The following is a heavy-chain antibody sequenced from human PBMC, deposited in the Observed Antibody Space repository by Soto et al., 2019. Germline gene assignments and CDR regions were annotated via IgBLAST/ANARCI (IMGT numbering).Heavy chain of an antibody. D-gene: IGHD3-22*01. CDR1: GFDFEDYA. Sequence: GGSLRLSCAAAGFDFEDYAMNWVRQVPGKGLEWVSLTNSDGTDSYYMDSVKGRFTISRDNAKSTLYLQMDRLRPEDTALYFCAKSLYYYDSSPLDHWGQGTLVTVPQ. CDR3: AKSLYYYDSSPLDH. V-gene: IGHV3-43D*04. CDR2: TNSDGTDS. J-gene: IGHJ4*02.